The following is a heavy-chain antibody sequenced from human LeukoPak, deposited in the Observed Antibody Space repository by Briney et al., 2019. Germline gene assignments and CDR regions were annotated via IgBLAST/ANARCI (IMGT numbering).Heavy chain of an antibody. CDR1: GGSISSYY. V-gene: IGHV4-59*08. J-gene: IGHJ3*02. Sequence: PSETLSLTCTVSGGSISSYYWSWIRQPPGKGLEWIGYIYYTGSTNYNPSLKSRVTMSVDTSKNQFSLKLSSVTAADTAVYYCAGEAAAGTLDAFDIWGQGTMVTVSS. CDR3: AGEAAAGTLDAFDI. CDR2: IYYTGST. D-gene: IGHD6-13*01.